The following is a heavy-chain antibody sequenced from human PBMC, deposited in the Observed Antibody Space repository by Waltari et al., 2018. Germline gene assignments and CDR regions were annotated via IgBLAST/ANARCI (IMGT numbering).Heavy chain of an antibody. D-gene: IGHD6-13*01. Sequence: KKPGASVKVSCKASGYTFTGYYMHWVRQAPGQGLEWMGWINPNSGGTNYAQKFQGRVTMTRDTSISTAYMELSRLRSDDTAVYYCARGKEAAAGVFDYWGQGTLVTVSS. V-gene: IGHV1-2*02. J-gene: IGHJ4*02. CDR3: ARGKEAAAGVFDY. CDR2: INPNSGGT. CDR1: GYTFTGYY.